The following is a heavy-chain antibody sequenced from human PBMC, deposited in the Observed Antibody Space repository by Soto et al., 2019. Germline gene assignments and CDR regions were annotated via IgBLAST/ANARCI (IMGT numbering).Heavy chain of an antibody. V-gene: IGHV3-74*01. CDR1: GFTFSTYW. D-gene: IGHD3-22*01. J-gene: IGHJ4*02. CDR3: AKARAYYYDSSGYPVDY. CDR2: INSDGSST. Sequence: GGSLRLSCAASGFTFSTYWMHWVRQAPGKGLVWVSRINSDGSSTSYADSVKGRFTISRDNAKNTLYLQMNSLRAEDTAVYYCAKARAYYYDSSGYPVDYWGQGTLVTVSS.